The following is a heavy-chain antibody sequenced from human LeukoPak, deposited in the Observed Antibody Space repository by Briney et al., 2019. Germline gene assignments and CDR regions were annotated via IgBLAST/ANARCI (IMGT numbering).Heavy chain of an antibody. J-gene: IGHJ6*02. CDR3: AKDLARWFGELLPHGMDV. V-gene: IGHV3-30*18. CDR2: ISYDGSNK. CDR1: GFTFSSYG. D-gene: IGHD3-10*01. Sequence: GRSLRLSCAASGFTFSSYGMHWVRQAPGKGLEWVAVISYDGSNKYYADSVKGRFTNSRDNSKNTLYLQMNSLRAEDTAVYYCAKDLARWFGELLPHGMDVWGQGTTVTVSS.